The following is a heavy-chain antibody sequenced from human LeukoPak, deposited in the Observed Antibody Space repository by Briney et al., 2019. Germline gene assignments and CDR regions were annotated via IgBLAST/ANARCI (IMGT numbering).Heavy chain of an antibody. V-gene: IGHV3-21*04. J-gene: IGHJ5*02. CDR1: GFTFSSYS. D-gene: IGHD6-19*01. CDR2: ISSSSSYI. CDR3: ARDGRFSSGSSDWFDP. Sequence: GGSLRLSCAASGFTFSSYSMNWVRQAPGKGLEWVSSISSSSSYIYYADSVKGRFTISRDNAKNSLYLQMNSLRAEDTAVYYCARDGRFSSGSSDWFDPWGQGTLVTVSS.